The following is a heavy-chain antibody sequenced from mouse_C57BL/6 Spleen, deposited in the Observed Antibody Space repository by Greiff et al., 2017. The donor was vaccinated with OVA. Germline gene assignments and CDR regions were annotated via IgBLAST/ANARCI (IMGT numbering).Heavy chain of an antibody. CDR3: ARSDYDGGWYFDV. CDR2: IYPGDGDT. J-gene: IGHJ1*03. V-gene: IGHV1-82*01. Sequence: QVQLQQSGPELVKPGASVKISCKASGYAFSSSWMNWVKQRPGKGLEWIGRIYPGDGDTNYNGKFKGKATLTADKSSSTAYMQLSSLTSEDSAVYFCARSDYDGGWYFDVWGTGTTVTVSS. D-gene: IGHD2-4*01. CDR1: GYAFSSSW.